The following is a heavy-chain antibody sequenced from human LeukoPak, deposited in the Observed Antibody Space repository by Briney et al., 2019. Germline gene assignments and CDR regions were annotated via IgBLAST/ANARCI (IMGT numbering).Heavy chain of an antibody. CDR2: VHISGST. Sequence: SETLSLTCTASGDSINSYHWSWIRQSAGKGLQWIGRVHISGSTNYNPSLRSRVAISMDKSKNQFSLKLNSVTAADTAVYYCARDDSSRDGSGGYHDWGQGTLVTVSS. J-gene: IGHJ4*02. V-gene: IGHV4-4*07. D-gene: IGHD3-22*01. CDR3: ARDDSSRDGSGGYHD. CDR1: GDSINSYH.